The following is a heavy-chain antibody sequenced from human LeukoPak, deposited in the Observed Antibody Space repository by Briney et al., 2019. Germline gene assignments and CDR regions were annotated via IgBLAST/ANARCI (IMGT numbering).Heavy chain of an antibody. D-gene: IGHD3-10*01. V-gene: IGHV3-53*01. J-gene: IGHJ4*02. CDR3: ARDPGGFGEGGLGY. Sequence: RGGSLRLSCAASGFTVSSNYMSWVRQAPGKGLEWVSVIYSGGSTYYADSVKGRFTISRDNSKNTLYLQMNSLRAEDTAVYYCARDPGGFGEGGLGYWGQGTLVTVSS. CDR1: GFTVSSNY. CDR2: IYSGGST.